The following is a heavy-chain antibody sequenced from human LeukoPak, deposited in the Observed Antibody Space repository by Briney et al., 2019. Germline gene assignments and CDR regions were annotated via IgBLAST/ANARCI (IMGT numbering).Heavy chain of an antibody. Sequence: PSETLSLTCTVSGGSISSYYWSWIRQPPGKGLEWIGYIYYSGSTNYNPSLKSRVTISVDTSKNQFSLKLSSVTAADTAVYYCARDSGGSYPGDAFDIWGQGTMVTVSS. D-gene: IGHD1-26*01. V-gene: IGHV4-59*01. CDR1: GGSISSYY. J-gene: IGHJ3*02. CDR3: ARDSGGSYPGDAFDI. CDR2: IYYSGST.